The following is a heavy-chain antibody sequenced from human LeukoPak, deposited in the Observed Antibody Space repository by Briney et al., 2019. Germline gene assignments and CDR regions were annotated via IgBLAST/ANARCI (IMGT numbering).Heavy chain of an antibody. J-gene: IGHJ4*02. CDR3: ALTATLGSGSYYNPFGYFDY. CDR1: GFSFSNFG. D-gene: IGHD3-10*01. V-gene: IGHV3-30*02. CDR2: IRDDGSHD. Sequence: GGSLRLSCAASGFSFSNFGMHWVRQAPGKGLEWVAFIRDDGSHDYFTDSVKGRFTISRDNSKSILYLQMNSLRPEDTAMYYCALTATLGSGSYYNPFGYFDYWGLGTLVTVSS.